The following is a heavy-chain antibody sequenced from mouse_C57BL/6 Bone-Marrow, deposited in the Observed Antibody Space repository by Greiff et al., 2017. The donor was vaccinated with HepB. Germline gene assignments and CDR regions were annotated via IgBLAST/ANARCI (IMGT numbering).Heavy chain of an antibody. CDR1: GYTFTSYG. Sequence: VQLKQSGAELARPGASVKLSCKASGYTFTSYGISWVKQRTGQGLEWIGEIYPRSGNTYYNEKFKGKATLTADKSSSTAYMELRSLTSEDSAVYFCAREGITTVVARAYWGQGTLVTVSA. D-gene: IGHD1-1*01. CDR2: IYPRSGNT. V-gene: IGHV1-81*01. J-gene: IGHJ3*01. CDR3: AREGITTVVARAY.